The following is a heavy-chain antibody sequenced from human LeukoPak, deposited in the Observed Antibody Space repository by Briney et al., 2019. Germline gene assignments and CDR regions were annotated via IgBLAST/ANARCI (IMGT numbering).Heavy chain of an antibody. J-gene: IGHJ6*02. Sequence: ASVKVSCKASGYTFTGYYMHWVRQAPGQGLEWMGWINPNSGGTNYAQKFQGRVTMTRDTSISTAYMELSSLRSEDTAVYYCARAFRRVVVPAAKGYYYYYGMDVWGQGTTVTVSS. V-gene: IGHV1-2*02. CDR1: GYTFTGYY. D-gene: IGHD2-2*01. CDR3: ARAFRRVVVPAAKGYYYYYGMDV. CDR2: INPNSGGT.